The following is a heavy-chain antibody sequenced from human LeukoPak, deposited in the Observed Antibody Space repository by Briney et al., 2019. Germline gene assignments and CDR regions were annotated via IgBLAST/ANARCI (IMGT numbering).Heavy chain of an antibody. CDR3: ARGALGFDY. J-gene: IGHJ4*02. Sequence: PGGSLRLSCAASGFTFSNYDIQWVRQATGKGLEWVSSIGTAGDTYYAGSVKGRFTLSRENAKTSSYLQMNNLGAGDTAVYYCARGALGFDYWGQGSLVTVSS. CDR2: IGTAGDT. CDR1: GFTFSNYD. V-gene: IGHV3-13*04.